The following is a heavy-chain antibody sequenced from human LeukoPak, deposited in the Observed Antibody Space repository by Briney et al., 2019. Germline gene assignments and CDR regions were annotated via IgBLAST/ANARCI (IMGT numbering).Heavy chain of an antibody. J-gene: IGHJ5*02. CDR3: ARKSGGLLRYFGWFDP. V-gene: IGHV4-30-4*01. CDR2: IYYSGST. Sequence: SETLSLTCTVSGGSISSGDYYWSWIRQPPGKGLEWIGYIYYSGSTYYNPSLKSRVTISVDTSKNQFSLKLSSVTAADTAVYYCARKSGGLLRYFGWFDPWGQGTLVTVSS. CDR1: GGSISSGDYY. D-gene: IGHD3-9*01.